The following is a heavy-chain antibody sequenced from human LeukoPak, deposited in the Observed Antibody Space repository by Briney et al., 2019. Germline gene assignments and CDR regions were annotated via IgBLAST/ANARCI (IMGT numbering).Heavy chain of an antibody. J-gene: IGHJ3*02. CDR1: GYSFTSYG. D-gene: IGHD6-19*01. V-gene: IGHV1-18*01. CDR2: ISAYNGNT. CDR3: ARASGYSSGWYRRNAFDI. Sequence: GASVKVSCKASGYSFTSYGISWVRQAPGQGLEWMGWISAYNGNTNYAQKLQGRVTMTTDTSTSTAYMELRSLRSDDTAVYYCARASGYSSGWYRRNAFDIWGQGTMVTVSS.